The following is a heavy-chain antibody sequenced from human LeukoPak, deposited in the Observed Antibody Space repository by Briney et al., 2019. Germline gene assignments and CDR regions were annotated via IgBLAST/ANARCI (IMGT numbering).Heavy chain of an antibody. D-gene: IGHD1-1*01. J-gene: IGHJ5*01. V-gene: IGHV3-11*06. CDR3: ARDPTGSNWFDS. CDR2: ISSSSAYT. Sequence: GGSLRLSCAASGFTFSDYYMAWIRQAPGKGPEWVSYISSSSAYTNYADSVKGRFAISRDNANDSLYLQMNSLRAEDTAVYYCARDPTGSNWFDSWSQGTLVTVSS. CDR1: GFTFSDYY.